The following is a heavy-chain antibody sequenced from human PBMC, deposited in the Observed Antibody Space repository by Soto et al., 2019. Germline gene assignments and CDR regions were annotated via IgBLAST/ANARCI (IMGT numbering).Heavy chain of an antibody. CDR1: GFTFSSYG. Sequence: GGSLRLSCAASGFTFSSYGMHWVRQAPGKGLEWVALISYDGSNNYYADSVKGRFTISRDNSKNTLYLQMNSLRAEDTAVYYCAKERFGQLWLEDYGMDVWGQGTTVTVSS. D-gene: IGHD5-18*01. V-gene: IGHV3-30*18. J-gene: IGHJ6*02. CDR2: ISYDGSNN. CDR3: AKERFGQLWLEDYGMDV.